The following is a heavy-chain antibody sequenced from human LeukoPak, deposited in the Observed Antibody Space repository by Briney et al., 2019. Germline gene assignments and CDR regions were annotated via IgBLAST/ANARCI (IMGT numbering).Heavy chain of an antibody. CDR1: GFTFSSYE. CDR2: ISSSGSTI. V-gene: IGHV3-48*03. CDR3: ASLAGGYFFDH. J-gene: IGHJ4*02. Sequence: PGGSLRLSCAASGFTFSSYEMNWVRQAPGKGLEWVSYISSSGSTIYYADSVKGRITISRDNAKNSLYLQINSPRVEDTAVYYCASLAGGYFFDHWGQGTLVTVSS. D-gene: IGHD1-26*01.